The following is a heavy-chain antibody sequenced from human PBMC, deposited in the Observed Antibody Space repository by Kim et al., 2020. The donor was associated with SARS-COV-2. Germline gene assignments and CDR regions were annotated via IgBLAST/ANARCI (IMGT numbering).Heavy chain of an antibody. CDR3: ARSIYGSDAFDI. CDR1: GGSISSYY. CDR2: IYYSGST. J-gene: IGHJ3*02. D-gene: IGHD3-10*01. Sequence: SETLSLTCTVSGGSISSYYWSWIRQPPGKGLEWIGYIYYSGSTNYNPSLKSRVTISVDTSKNQFSLKLSSVTAADTAVYYCARSIYGSDAFDIWGQGTMVTVSS. V-gene: IGHV4-59*08.